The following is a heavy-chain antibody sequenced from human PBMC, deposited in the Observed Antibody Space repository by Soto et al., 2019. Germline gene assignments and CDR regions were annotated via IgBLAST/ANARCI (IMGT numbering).Heavy chain of an antibody. Sequence: QVQLVQSGAEMREPGSSVKVSCKASGGTFSSSAINWLRQAPGQGPEWMGGIIPTFGTANYMEKFRGRVTITADKSTSTAYMEVSSLTAEDMAMYFCARSETAGHRGFDIWGQGTMVTVSS. CDR3: ARSETAGHRGFDI. V-gene: IGHV1-69*06. CDR2: IIPTFGTA. CDR1: GGTFSSSA. J-gene: IGHJ3*02. D-gene: IGHD6-19*01.